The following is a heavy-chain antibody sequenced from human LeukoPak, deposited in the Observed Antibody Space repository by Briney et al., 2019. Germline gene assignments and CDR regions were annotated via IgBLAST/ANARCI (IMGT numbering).Heavy chain of an antibody. CDR2: ISYDGSNK. CDR3: ARGDRYSSGWYYFDY. Sequence: GRSLTLSCAASGFTFSSYGMHWVRQAPGKGLEWVAVISYDGSNKYYADSVKGRFTISRDNSKNTLYLQMNSLRDEDTAAYYCARGDRYSSGWYYFDYWGQGTLVTVSS. J-gene: IGHJ4*02. V-gene: IGHV3-30*03. D-gene: IGHD6-19*01. CDR1: GFTFSSYG.